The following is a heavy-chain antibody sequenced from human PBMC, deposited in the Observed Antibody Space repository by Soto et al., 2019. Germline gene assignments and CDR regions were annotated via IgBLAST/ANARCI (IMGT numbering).Heavy chain of an antibody. D-gene: IGHD3-9*01. V-gene: IGHV4-59*01. CDR2: IYYSGST. J-gene: IGHJ4*02. CDR1: GGSISSYY. CDR3: ARLDVLRYFDN. Sequence: SETLSLTCTVSGGSISSYYWNWIRQPPGKGLEWIGYIYYSGSTNYNPSLKSRVTISVDTSKNQFSLKLSSVTAADTAVYYCARLDVLRYFDNWGQGTLVTVSS.